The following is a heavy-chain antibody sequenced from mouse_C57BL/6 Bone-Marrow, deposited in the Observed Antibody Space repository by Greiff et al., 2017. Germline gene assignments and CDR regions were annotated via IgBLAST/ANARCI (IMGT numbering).Heavy chain of an antibody. CDR2: IYPRSGNT. Sequence: QVQLQQSGAELARPGASVKLSCKASGYTFTSYGISWVKQRPGQGLEWIGEIYPRSGNTYYNEKFKGKATLTADKSSSTAYMELRSLTSEDSAVYFCARSGPYYGSSYVWYFDVWGTGTTVTVSS. V-gene: IGHV1-81*01. CDR3: ARSGPYYGSSYVWYFDV. J-gene: IGHJ1*03. D-gene: IGHD1-1*01. CDR1: GYTFTSYG.